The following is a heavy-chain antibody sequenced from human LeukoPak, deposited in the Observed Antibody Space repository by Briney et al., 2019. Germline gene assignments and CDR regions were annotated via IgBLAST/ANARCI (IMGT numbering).Heavy chain of an antibody. CDR1: GFTFTSYA. CDR3: ANPNSSGFYFSIRFDY. CDR2: MSGSGGTT. Sequence: TGGSLRLSCTDSGFTFTSYAMSCVRQAPGKGLEWVSVMSGSGGTTHYADSVKGRFTVSRDNSKNTLYLQMNSLRAEDTAVYYCANPNSSGFYFSIRFDYWGQGTLVTVSS. J-gene: IGHJ4*02. D-gene: IGHD3-22*01. V-gene: IGHV3-23*01.